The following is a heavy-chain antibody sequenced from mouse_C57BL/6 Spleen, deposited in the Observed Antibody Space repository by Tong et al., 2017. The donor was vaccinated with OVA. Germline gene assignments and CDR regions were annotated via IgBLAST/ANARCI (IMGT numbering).Heavy chain of an antibody. CDR2: ILPGSGST. CDR3: ARSKNYYGSSPWYVDY. D-gene: IGHD1-1*01. V-gene: IGHV1-9*01. J-gene: IGHJ2*01. CDR1: GYTFTGYW. Sequence: VQLQESGPELMKPGASVKLSCKATGYTFTGYWIERVKQRPGHGLEWIGEILPGSGSTNYNEKFKGKATLTADKSSSTAYMQFSRLTSEEAVIYYCARSKNYYGSSPWYVDYWGQGTTLTVAS.